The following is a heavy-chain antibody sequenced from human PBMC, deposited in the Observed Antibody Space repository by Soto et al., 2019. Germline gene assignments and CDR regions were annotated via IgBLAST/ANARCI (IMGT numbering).Heavy chain of an antibody. Sequence: LRLSCAVSGFTFSSYAMSWVRQAPGKGLEWVSAISGSGGSTYYADSVKGRFTISRDNSKNTLYLQMNSLRAEDTAVYYCAKDRPDYDILTGYYKWYYYYGMDVWGQGTTVTAP. CDR1: GFTFSSYA. V-gene: IGHV3-23*01. D-gene: IGHD3-9*01. CDR3: AKDRPDYDILTGYYKWYYYYGMDV. CDR2: ISGSGGST. J-gene: IGHJ6*02.